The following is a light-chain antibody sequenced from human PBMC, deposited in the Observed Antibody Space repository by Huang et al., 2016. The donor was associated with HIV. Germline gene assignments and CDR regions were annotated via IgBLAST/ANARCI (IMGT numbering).Light chain of an antibody. CDR1: QNIKNY. CDR2: DAS. CDR3: QQRANRPT. V-gene: IGKV3-11*01. Sequence: EVVLTQSPSTLSVFPGDKVTLSCRASQNIKNYFAWYQQRPGQAPRLLIYDASNRPADISTRFSGSGSGTDFSLTINGLESEDFAIYYCQQRANRPTFGGGT. J-gene: IGKJ4*01.